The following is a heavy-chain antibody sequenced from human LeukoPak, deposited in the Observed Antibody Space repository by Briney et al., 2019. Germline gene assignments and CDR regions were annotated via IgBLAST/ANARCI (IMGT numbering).Heavy chain of an antibody. CDR1: GGSFSGYY. CDR3: ARHGSGYGDYIYY. J-gene: IGHJ4*02. CDR2: INHSGST. Sequence: PSETLSLTCAVYGGSFSGYYWSWLRQPPGKGLEWIGEINHSGSTNYNPSLKSRVTISVDTSKNQFSLKLSSVTAADTAVYYCARHGSGYGDYIYYWGQGTLVTVSS. V-gene: IGHV4-34*01. D-gene: IGHD4-17*01.